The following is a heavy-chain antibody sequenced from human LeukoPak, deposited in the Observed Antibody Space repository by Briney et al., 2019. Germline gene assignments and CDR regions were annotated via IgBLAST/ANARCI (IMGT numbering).Heavy chain of an antibody. J-gene: IGHJ4*02. CDR3: AKTLGYSSSWFPFDY. D-gene: IGHD6-13*01. Sequence: GGSLRLSCAASGFTSSSYGMSWVRQAPGKGLEWVSAISGSGGSTYYADSVKGRFTISRDNSKNTLYLQMNSLRAEDTAVYYCAKTLGYSSSWFPFDYWGQGTLVTVSS. CDR2: ISGSGGST. V-gene: IGHV3-23*01. CDR1: GFTSSSYG.